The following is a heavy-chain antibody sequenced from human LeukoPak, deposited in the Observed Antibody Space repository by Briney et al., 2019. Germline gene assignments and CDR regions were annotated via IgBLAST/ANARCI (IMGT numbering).Heavy chain of an antibody. V-gene: IGHV4-34*01. CDR2: INHSGST. J-gene: IGHJ6*02. CDR1: GGSFSGYY. CDR3: ARGIITMVRGVIIYYYGMDV. D-gene: IGHD3-10*01. Sequence: SETLSLTCAVYGGSFSGYYWSWIRQPPGKGLEWIGEINHSGSTNYNPSLKSRVTISVDTSKNQFSLKLSSVTAADTAVYYCARGIITMVRGVIIYYYGMDVWGQGTLVTVSS.